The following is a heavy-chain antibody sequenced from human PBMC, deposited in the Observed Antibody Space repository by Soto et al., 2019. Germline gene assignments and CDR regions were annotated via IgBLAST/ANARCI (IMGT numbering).Heavy chain of an antibody. CDR1: GFTFSSYG. CDR2: ISYDGSNK. J-gene: IGHJ6*02. CDR3: VKDLGYYDSSGPLLTYHYYYGMDV. Sequence: GGSLRLSCAASGFTFSSYGMHWVRQAPGKGLEWVAVISYDGSNKYFADSVKGRFTISRDNSKNTLYLQMNSLRAEDTAVYYCVKDLGYYDSSGPLLTYHYYYGMDVWGQGTTVTVSS. D-gene: IGHD3-22*01. V-gene: IGHV3-30*18.